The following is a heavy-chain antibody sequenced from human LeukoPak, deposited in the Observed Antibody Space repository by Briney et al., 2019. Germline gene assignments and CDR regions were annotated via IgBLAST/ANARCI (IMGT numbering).Heavy chain of an antibody. V-gene: IGHV4-34*01. J-gene: IGHJ4*02. CDR1: GGSFSGYY. CDR2: INHSGST. CDR3: TRAKRIIMVRGVITRYFDY. Sequence: SETLSLTCAVYGGSFSGYYWSWIRQPPGKGLEWVGEINHSGSTNYNASLKSRVTISVDTSKNQFSPKLSSVTAADTPVYYCTRAKRIIMVRGVITRYFDYWGQGTLVTVSS. D-gene: IGHD3-10*01.